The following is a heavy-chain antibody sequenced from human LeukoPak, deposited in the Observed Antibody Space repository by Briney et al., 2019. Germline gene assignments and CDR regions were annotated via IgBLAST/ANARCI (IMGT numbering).Heavy chain of an antibody. CDR2: IGTAGDT. CDR1: GFTFSSYD. Sequence: GGSLSLSCAASGFTFSSYDMHWVRQATGKGLEWVSAIGTAGDTYYPGSVKGRFTISRENAKNSLYLQMNSLRAGDTAVYYCARGGAFYYYGMDVWGQGTTVTVSS. V-gene: IGHV3-13*01. J-gene: IGHJ6*02. CDR3: ARGGAFYYYGMDV.